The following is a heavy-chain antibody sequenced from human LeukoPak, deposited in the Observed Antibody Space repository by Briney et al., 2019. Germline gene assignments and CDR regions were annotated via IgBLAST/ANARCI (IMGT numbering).Heavy chain of an antibody. D-gene: IGHD6-6*01. CDR1: GFTVSSNY. CDR2: IYSGGST. V-gene: IGHV3-53*01. J-gene: IGHJ4*02. CDR3: ASMYSSSSYY. Sequence: TGGPLRLSCAASGFTVSSNYMSWVRQAPGKGLEWVSVIYSGGSTYYADSVKGRFTISRDNSKNTLYLQMNSLRVEDTAVYYCASMYSSSSYYWGQGTLVTVSS.